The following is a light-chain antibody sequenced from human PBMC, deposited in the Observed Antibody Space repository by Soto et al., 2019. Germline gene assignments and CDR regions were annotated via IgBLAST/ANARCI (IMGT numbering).Light chain of an antibody. J-gene: IGLJ2*01. V-gene: IGLV1-40*01. CDR3: QSYDSSLSTSV. CDR1: SSNIGAGYD. Sequence: QSVLTQPPSVSGAPGQRATISCTGSSSNIGAGYDVNWYQQLPGTAPKVLIYGNSNRPSGVPDRFSGSKSGASASLAITGLQAEDEADYYCQSYDSSLSTSVFGGGTKVTVL. CDR2: GNS.